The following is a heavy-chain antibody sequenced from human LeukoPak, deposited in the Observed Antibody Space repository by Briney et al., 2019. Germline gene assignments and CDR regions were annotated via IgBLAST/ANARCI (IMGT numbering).Heavy chain of an antibody. J-gene: IGHJ4*02. CDR1: GGSINDAY. CDR2: VYYSGTT. Sequence: SETLSLTCTVSGGSINDAYWTWIRQPPGKGLEWIANVYYSGTTNYNPSLKSRVTMSLDTSKNKFSLKLSSVTAADTAIYYRARAWASDYFDAWGREPRSPSPQ. CDR3: ARAWASDYFDA. D-gene: IGHD6-19*01. V-gene: IGHV4-59*01.